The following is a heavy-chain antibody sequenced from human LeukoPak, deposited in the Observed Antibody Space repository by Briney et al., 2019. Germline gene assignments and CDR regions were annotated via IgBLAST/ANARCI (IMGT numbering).Heavy chain of an antibody. V-gene: IGHV4-61*01. J-gene: IGHJ4*02. Sequence: SQTLSLSCTVSGDSVNSSSYYWNWIRRPPGRGLEWIAYVSDGGRVNYNPSLKSRVTISMDTPKNQFSPRVNSVTAADTAMYYCATSPGGSCRNGACWFNYWGQGILVTVSS. D-gene: IGHD2-8*01. CDR3: ATSPGGSCRNGACWFNY. CDR1: GDSVNSSSYY. CDR2: VSDGGRV.